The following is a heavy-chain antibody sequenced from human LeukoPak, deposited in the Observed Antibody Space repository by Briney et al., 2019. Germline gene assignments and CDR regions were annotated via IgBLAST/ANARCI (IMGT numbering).Heavy chain of an antibody. V-gene: IGHV3-33*01. Sequence: GRSLRLSCAASGFTFSSYGMHWVRQAPGKGLEWVAVIWYDGSNKYYADSVKGRFTISRDNSKNTLYLQMNSLRAEDTAVYYCAGDQGYYGMDVWGQGTTVTVSS. CDR1: GFTFSSYG. CDR2: IWYDGSNK. CDR3: AGDQGYYGMDV. J-gene: IGHJ6*02.